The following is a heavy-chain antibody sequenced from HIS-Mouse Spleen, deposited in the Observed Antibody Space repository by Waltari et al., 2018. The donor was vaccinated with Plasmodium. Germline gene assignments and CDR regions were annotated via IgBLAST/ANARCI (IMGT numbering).Heavy chain of an antibody. CDR1: GYSISSGYY. J-gene: IGHJ3*02. D-gene: IGHD7-27*01. V-gene: IGHV4-38-2*02. Sequence: QVQLQESGPGLVKPSETLSLTCTVSGYSISSGYYWGWIRQPPGKGLEWIGSIYHSGSTYYNPSLKSRVPISVDTSKNQFSLKLSSVTAADTAVYYCARVGNWGSNAFDIWGQGTMVTVSS. CDR3: ARVGNWGSNAFDI. CDR2: IYHSGST.